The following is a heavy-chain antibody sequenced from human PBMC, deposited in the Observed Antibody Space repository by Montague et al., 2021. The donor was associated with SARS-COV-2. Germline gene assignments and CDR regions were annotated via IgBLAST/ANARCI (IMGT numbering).Heavy chain of an antibody. J-gene: IGHJ6*02. V-gene: IGHV4-31*03. CDR3: AREKRHYCSSTSCYDNYYYYYGMDV. CDR1: GGSISSGGYY. D-gene: IGHD2-2*01. Sequence: TLSLTCTVSGGSISSGGYYWSWIRQHPEKGLEWIGYIYYSGSTYYXPSLKSRVTISVDTSKNQFSLKLSSVTAADTAVYYCAREKRHYCSSTSCYDNYYYYYGMDVWGQGTPVTVSS. CDR2: IYYSGST.